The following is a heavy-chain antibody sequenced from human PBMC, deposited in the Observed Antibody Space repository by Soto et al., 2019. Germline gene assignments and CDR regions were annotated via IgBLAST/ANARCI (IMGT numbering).Heavy chain of an antibody. CDR1: GGSISSYY. D-gene: IGHD2-2*01. J-gene: IGHJ4*02. CDR3: ASYCSSTSCYSGSEAFDY. Sequence: SETLSLTCTDSGGSISSYYWSWIRQPPGKGLEWIGYIYYSGSTNYNPSHKSRVTISVDTSKNQFSLKLSSVTAADTAVYYCASYCSSTSCYSGSEAFDYWGQGTLVAVSS. V-gene: IGHV4-59*01. CDR2: IYYSGST.